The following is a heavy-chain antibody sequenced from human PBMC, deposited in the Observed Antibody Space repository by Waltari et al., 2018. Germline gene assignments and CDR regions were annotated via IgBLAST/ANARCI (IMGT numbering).Heavy chain of an antibody. J-gene: IGHJ4*02. CDR3: ARQEGEYSSSWYYFDY. CDR2: IYYSGST. Sequence: QVQLQESGPGLVKPSETLSLTCTVSGGSISSYYWSWIRQHPGKGLEWIGYIYYSGSTNYNPSLKSRVTISVDTSKNQFSLKLSSVTAADTAVYYCARQEGEYSSSWYYFDYWGQGTLVTVSS. V-gene: IGHV4-59*08. D-gene: IGHD6-13*01. CDR1: GGSISSYY.